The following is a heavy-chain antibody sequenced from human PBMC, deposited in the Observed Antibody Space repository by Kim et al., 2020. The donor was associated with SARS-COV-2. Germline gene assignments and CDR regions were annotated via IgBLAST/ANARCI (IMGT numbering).Heavy chain of an antibody. V-gene: IGHV7-4-1*02. Sequence: ASVKVSCKASGYTFTSYAMNWVRQAPGQGLEWMGWINTNTGNPTYAQGFTGRFVFSLDTSVSTAYLQISSLKAEDTAVYYCARSLLRQYYYDSSGYSGGDALDIWGQGTMVTGSS. CDR3: ARSLLRQYYYDSSGYSGGDALDI. CDR2: INTNTGNP. J-gene: IGHJ3*02. D-gene: IGHD3-22*01. CDR1: GYTFTSYA.